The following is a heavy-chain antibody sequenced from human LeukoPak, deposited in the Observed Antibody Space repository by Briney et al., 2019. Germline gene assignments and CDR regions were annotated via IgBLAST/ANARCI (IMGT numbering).Heavy chain of an antibody. J-gene: IGHJ4*02. CDR1: GFTFSSYG. CDR2: ISYDGSNK. V-gene: IGHV3-30*18. CDR3: AKDSSSDIVGATQFDY. D-gene: IGHD1-26*01. Sequence: GGSLRLPCAASGFTFSSYGMHWVRQAPGKGLEWVAVISYDGSNKYYADSVKGRFTISGDNSKNTLYLQMNSLRAEDTAVYYCAKDSSSDIVGATQFDYWGQGTLVTVSS.